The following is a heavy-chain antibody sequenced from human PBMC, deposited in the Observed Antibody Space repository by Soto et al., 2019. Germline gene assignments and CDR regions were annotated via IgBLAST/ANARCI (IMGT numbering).Heavy chain of an antibody. CDR3: TKDGDSAEYGY. V-gene: IGHV1-69*06. D-gene: IGHD2-21*01. CDR1: GDTFGRNA. CDR2: IIPIFPTT. Sequence: QVNLVQSGPEVKRPGSSVKGSCKASGDTFGRNAIHWVRQAPGQGLEWMGGIIPIFPTTNYAQKFKGRLTSYADKSTGTAYMELTSLRSEDTAVYYCTKDGDSAEYGYWGQGTLVTVAS. J-gene: IGHJ4*02.